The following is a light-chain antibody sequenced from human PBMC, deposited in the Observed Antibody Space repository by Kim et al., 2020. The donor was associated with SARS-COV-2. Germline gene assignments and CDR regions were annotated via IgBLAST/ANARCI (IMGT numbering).Light chain of an antibody. CDR2: RNN. CDR3: AAWDDSLSGWV. J-gene: IGLJ3*02. CDR1: SANIGSNY. Sequence: GERVTISCSGSSANIGSNYVDWYQQLPGTAPKLLIYRNNQRPSGVTDRFSGSKSGTSASLAISGLRSEDEADYYCAAWDDSLSGWVFGGGTQLTVL. V-gene: IGLV1-47*01.